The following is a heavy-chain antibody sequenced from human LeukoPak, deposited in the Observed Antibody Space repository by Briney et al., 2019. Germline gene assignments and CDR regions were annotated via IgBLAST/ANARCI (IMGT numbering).Heavy chain of an antibody. V-gene: IGHV4-34*01. CDR1: GGSFSGYY. CDR3: AREDTAMVDY. CDR2: INHSGST. J-gene: IGHJ4*02. Sequence: SETLSLTCAVYGGSFSGYYWSWIRQPPGKGLEWIGEINHSGSTNYNPSLKSRVTISVDTSKNQFSLKLSSVTAADTAVYYCAREDTAMVDYWGQGTLVTVSS. D-gene: IGHD5-18*01.